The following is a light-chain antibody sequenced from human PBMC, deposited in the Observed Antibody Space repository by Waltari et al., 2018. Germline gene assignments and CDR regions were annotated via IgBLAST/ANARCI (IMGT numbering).Light chain of an antibody. CDR2: DAS. Sequence: EIVLTQSPATLSLSPGERATLSCRASQSVGSYLAWYQQKPGQVPRLVIYDASSRATGVPARFSGSGSGTEFTLTISSLEPEDFAVYYFQQRNIWPNTFGQGTKLEIK. CDR3: QQRNIWPNT. CDR1: QSVGSY. J-gene: IGKJ2*01. V-gene: IGKV3-11*01.